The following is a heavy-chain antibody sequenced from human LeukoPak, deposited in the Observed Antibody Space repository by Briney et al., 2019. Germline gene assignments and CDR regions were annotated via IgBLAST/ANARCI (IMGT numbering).Heavy chain of an antibody. CDR1: GGTFNNYA. CDR3: ARDPHASGSRMPWLAP. V-gene: IGHV1-69*04. CDR2: IIPMLNIP. Sequence: SVTVSFTASGGTFNNYAISWVRQAPGHGKEWMGRIIPMLNIPYYAPKFLGTVTITPDTSPSTPYMELTRLSSADTPPYYCARDPHASGSRMPWLAPWGQGPLVPVPS. D-gene: IGHD3-10*01. J-gene: IGHJ5*02.